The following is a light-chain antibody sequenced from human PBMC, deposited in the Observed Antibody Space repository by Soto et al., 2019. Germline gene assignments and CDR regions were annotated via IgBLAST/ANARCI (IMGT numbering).Light chain of an antibody. J-gene: IGKJ4*01. V-gene: IGKV2D-29*01. CDR3: MQSIEIPLT. Sequence: DIVITETPLSLSVTPGQPGAISCKSSHSLLYSDGKTYLYWYVQKPGQPPQLLIYEVFTRFSGVPDRFSGSGSGTDFTLKISRVEAEDVGVYYCMQSIEIPLTFGGGTKVDIK. CDR1: HSLLYSDGKTY. CDR2: EVF.